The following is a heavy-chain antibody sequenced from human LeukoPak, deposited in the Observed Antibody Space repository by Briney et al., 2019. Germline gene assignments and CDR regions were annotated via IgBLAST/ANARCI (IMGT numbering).Heavy chain of an antibody. J-gene: IGHJ5*02. Sequence: PSETLSLTCTVSGGSISSGDYYWSWIRQPPGKGLEWIGYIYYSGSTYYNPSLKSRVTISVDTSKNQFSLKLSSVTAADTAVYYCDGSGSYFGWFDPWGQGTLVTVSS. D-gene: IGHD3-10*01. V-gene: IGHV4-30-4*08. CDR2: IYYSGST. CDR3: DGSGSYFGWFDP. CDR1: GGSISSGDYY.